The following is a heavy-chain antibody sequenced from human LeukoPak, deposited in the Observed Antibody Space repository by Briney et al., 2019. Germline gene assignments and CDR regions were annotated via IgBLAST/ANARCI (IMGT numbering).Heavy chain of an antibody. J-gene: IGHJ6*02. CDR3: ARVNFWSGYSDLYYYYYGMDV. CDR1: GFTFSSYW. CDR2: IKQDGSEK. Sequence: GGSLSLSCAASGFTFSSYWMSWVRQAPGKGLEWVANIKQDGSEKYYVDSVKGRFTISRDNAKNSLYLQMNSLRAEDTAVYYCARVNFWSGYSDLYYYYYGMDVWGQGTTVTVSS. D-gene: IGHD3-3*01. V-gene: IGHV3-7*01.